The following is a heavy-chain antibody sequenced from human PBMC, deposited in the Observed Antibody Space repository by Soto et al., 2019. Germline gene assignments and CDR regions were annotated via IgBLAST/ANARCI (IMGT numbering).Heavy chain of an antibody. CDR1: GGSFSGYY. D-gene: IGHD6-13*01. J-gene: IGHJ6*02. CDR2: INHSGST. CDR3: ARVPQIAAVPYYYYGMDV. Sequence: QVQLQQWGAGLLKPSETLSLTCAVYGGSFSGYYWSWIRQPPGKGLEWIGEINHSGSTNYNPSLKSRVTISVDTSKNQFSLKLSSVTAADTAVYYCARVPQIAAVPYYYYGMDVWGQGTTVTVSS. V-gene: IGHV4-34*01.